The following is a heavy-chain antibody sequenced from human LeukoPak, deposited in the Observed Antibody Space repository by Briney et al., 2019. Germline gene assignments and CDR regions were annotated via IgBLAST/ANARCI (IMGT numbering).Heavy chain of an antibody. CDR2: IYYSGST. CDR1: GGSINSYY. CDR3: ARSSFSSGSRGGYLKYYYYYYGMDV. V-gene: IGHV4-59*01. J-gene: IGHJ6*02. D-gene: IGHD3-22*01. Sequence: RTSETLSLTCTVSGGSINSYYWSWIRQPPGKGLEWIGYIYYSGSTNYNPSLKSRVTISVDTSKNQFSLKLSSVTAADTAVYYCARSSFSSGSRGGYLKYYYYYYGMDVWGQGTTVTVSS.